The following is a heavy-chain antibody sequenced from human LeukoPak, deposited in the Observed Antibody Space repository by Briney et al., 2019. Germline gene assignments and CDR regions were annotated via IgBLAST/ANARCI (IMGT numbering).Heavy chain of an antibody. Sequence: ASVKVSCKASGYTLTGYYMHWVRQAPGQGLEWMGWINPNSGGTNYAQKFQGWVTTTRDTSISTAYMELSRLRSDDTAVYYCARSHCSGGSCYSGRTGIDYWGQGTLVTVSS. CDR1: GYTLTGYY. V-gene: IGHV1-2*04. J-gene: IGHJ4*02. CDR3: ARSHCSGGSCYSGRTGIDY. CDR2: INPNSGGT. D-gene: IGHD2-15*01.